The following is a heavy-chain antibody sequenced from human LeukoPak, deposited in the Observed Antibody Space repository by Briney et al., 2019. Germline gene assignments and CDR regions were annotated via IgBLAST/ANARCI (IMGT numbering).Heavy chain of an antibody. J-gene: IGHJ3*02. CDR3: ARDPRAGKGI. CDR2: IYSGGST. CDR1: GFTVSTNY. Sequence: PGGSLRLSCAASGFTVSTNYMSWVRQAPGKGLEWVSVIYSGGSTYYADSVEGRFTISRDNSKNTLYLQMNSLRAEDTAVYYWARDPRAGKGIWGQGTMVTVSS. V-gene: IGHV3-53*01. D-gene: IGHD6-19*01.